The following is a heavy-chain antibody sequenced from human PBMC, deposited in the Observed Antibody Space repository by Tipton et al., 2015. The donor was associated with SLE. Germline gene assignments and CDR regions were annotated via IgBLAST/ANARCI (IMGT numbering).Heavy chain of an antibody. V-gene: IGHV4-61*02. D-gene: IGHD6-19*01. CDR3: ASPAVAGFDY. J-gene: IGHJ4*02. CDR1: GFSISSGYY. Sequence: TLSLTCDVSGFSISSGYYWGYIRQPAGKGLEWIGRIFSRGSTNNNPSLKSRLTISLDTSRNQFSLKLSSVTAADTAVYYCASPAVAGFDYWGQGTLVTVSS. CDR2: IFSRGST.